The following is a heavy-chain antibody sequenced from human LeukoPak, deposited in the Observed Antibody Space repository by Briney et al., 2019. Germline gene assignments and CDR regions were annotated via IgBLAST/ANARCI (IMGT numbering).Heavy chain of an antibody. CDR3: ATGHLNWNYLSY. CDR2: INPNSGGT. D-gene: IGHD1-7*01. V-gene: IGHV1-2*06. CDR1: GYTFTGYY. J-gene: IGHJ4*02. Sequence: ASVKVSCKASGYTFTGYYMHWVRQAPGQGLEWMGRINPNSGGTNYAQKFQGRVTMTEDTSTDTAYMELSSLRSEDTAVYYCATGHLNWNYLSYWGQGTLVTVSS.